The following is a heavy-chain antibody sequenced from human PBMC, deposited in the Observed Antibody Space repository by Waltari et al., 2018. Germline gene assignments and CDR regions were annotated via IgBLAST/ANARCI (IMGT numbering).Heavy chain of an antibody. D-gene: IGHD2-2*01. J-gene: IGHJ5*02. CDR2: VSAYNGNT. V-gene: IGHV1-18*01. Sequence: QVQLVQSGAEVKKPGASVKVSCKASGYTFTSYGISWVRQAPGQGLEWMGWVSAYNGNTNYAQKFQGRVIMTTDTSTSTAYMELRSLRSDDTAVYYCAREDHIVVPEKGRWNWFDPWGQGTLVTVSS. CDR3: AREDHIVVPEKGRWNWFDP. CDR1: GYTFTSYG.